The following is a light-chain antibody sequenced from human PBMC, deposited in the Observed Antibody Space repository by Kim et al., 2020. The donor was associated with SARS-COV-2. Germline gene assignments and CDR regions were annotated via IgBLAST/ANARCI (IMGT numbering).Light chain of an antibody. CDR3: RQRSAWPLT. V-gene: IGKV3-11*01. CDR1: QSVSRY. J-gene: IGKJ4*01. CDR2: DAS. Sequence: LAPGERATPSCRASQSVSRYFAWYHQKPGQAPRLLLCDASNRATGIPARFSSGGSWTDFTLTISSREPEDFAVDYCRQRSAWPLTFGGGTKVDIK.